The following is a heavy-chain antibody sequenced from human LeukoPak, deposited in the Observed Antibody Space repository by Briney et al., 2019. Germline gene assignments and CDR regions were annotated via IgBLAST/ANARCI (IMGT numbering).Heavy chain of an antibody. Sequence: PSETLSLTCTVSGGSISSGGYYWSWIRQHPGKGLEWIGYIYYSGSTYYNPSLKSRVTISVDTSKNQFSVKLSSVTAADTAVYYCARLYYDSSGYFDYWGQGTLVTVSS. CDR2: IYYSGST. CDR1: GGSISSGGYY. J-gene: IGHJ4*02. D-gene: IGHD3-22*01. V-gene: IGHV4-31*03. CDR3: ARLYYDSSGYFDY.